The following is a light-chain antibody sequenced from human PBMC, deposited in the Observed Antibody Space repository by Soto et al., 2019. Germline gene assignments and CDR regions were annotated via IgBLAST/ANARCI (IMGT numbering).Light chain of an antibody. CDR2: GAS. Sequence: EIVMTQSPGTLSLSPGERATLSCRASQSVSSRLAWYQQKPGQAPRLLISGASSRATGNPDRFSGSGSGTDFTLTISRLEPEDFALYYCQHYVERSPITFGQGTRLENK. CDR3: QHYVERSPIT. V-gene: IGKV3-20*01. J-gene: IGKJ5*01. CDR1: QSVSSR.